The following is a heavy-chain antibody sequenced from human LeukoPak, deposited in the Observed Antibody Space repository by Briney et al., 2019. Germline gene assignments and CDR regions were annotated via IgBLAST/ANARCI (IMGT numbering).Heavy chain of an antibody. V-gene: IGHV3-33*01. CDR1: GFTFSSYG. CDR2: LWYDGSNK. Sequence: ERSLRLSCAASGFTFSSYGMHWVRQAPGKGLEWVAVLWYDGSNKDYADSVKGRFTISRDNSKNTLYLRMNSLRAEDTAVYYCARDIRSYYYMDVWGKGTTVTVSS. CDR3: ARDIRSYYYMDV. J-gene: IGHJ6*03.